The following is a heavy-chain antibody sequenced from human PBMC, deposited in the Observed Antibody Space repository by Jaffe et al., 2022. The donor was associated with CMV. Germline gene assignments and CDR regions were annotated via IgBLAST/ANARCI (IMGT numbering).Heavy chain of an antibody. J-gene: IGHJ4*02. D-gene: IGHD4-17*01. CDR3: AKVGPSSYGDYGD. CDR1: GFTFSSYG. Sequence: QVQLVESGGGVVQPGRSLRLSCAASGFTFSSYGMHWVRQAPGKGLEWVAVISYDGSNKYYADSVKGRFTISRDNSKNTLYLQMNSLRAEDTAVYYCAKVGPSSYGDYGDWGQGTLVTVSS. CDR2: ISYDGSNK. V-gene: IGHV3-30*18.